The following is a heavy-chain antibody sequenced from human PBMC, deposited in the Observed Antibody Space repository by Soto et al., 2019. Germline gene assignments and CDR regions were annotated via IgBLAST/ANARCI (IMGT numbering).Heavy chain of an antibody. CDR2: IKQDGSEK. J-gene: IGHJ4*02. CDR3: ARVNYDYVWGSSRGLGY. V-gene: IGHV3-7*01. Sequence: GGSLRLSCAASGFTFSSHWMSWVRQAPGKGLEWVANIKQDGSEKYYVDSVKGRFTISRDNAKNSLYLQMNSLRAEDTAVYYCARVNYDYVWGSSRGLGYWGQGTLVTVSS. D-gene: IGHD3-16*01. CDR1: GFTFSSHW.